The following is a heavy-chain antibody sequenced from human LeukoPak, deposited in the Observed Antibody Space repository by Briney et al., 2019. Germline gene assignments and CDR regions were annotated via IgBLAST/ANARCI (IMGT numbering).Heavy chain of an antibody. J-gene: IGHJ4*02. Sequence: GGSLRLSCAASGFTFSSYAMHWVRQAPGKGLEWVAVISYDGSNKYYADSVKGRFTISRDNSKNTLYLQMNSLRAEDTAVYYCAREAPSEYYFDCWGQGTLVTVSS. CDR2: ISYDGSNK. CDR1: GFTFSSYA. V-gene: IGHV3-30*04. CDR3: AREAPSEYYFDC.